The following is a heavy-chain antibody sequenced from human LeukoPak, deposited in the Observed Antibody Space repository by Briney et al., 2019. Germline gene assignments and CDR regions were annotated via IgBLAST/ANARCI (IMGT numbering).Heavy chain of an antibody. CDR1: GYSISSGYY. J-gene: IGHJ4*02. V-gene: IGHV4-38-2*01. CDR3: TRQPSTYYFDY. Sequence: PSETLSLTCAVSGYSISSGYYWGWIRQPPGKGLGWIGSIYHSGSTYYNPSLKSRVTISVDTSKNQFSLKLSSVTAADTAVYYCTRQPSTYYFDYWGQGTLVTVSS. CDR2: IYHSGST.